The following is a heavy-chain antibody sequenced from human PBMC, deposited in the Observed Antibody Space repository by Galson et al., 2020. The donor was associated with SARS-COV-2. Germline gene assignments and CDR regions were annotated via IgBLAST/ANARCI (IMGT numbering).Heavy chain of an antibody. CDR1: GGTFSSYA. Sequence: SVKVSCKASGGTFSSYAISWVRQAPGQGLEWMGGIIPIFGTANYAQKFHGRVTITADESTSTAYMELSSLRSEDTAVYYCAREGRTTVTTLLVHYYYYGMDVWGQGTTVTVSS. CDR2: IIPIFGTA. CDR3: AREGRTTVTTLLVHYYYYGMDV. D-gene: IGHD4-17*01. V-gene: IGHV1-69*13. J-gene: IGHJ6*02.